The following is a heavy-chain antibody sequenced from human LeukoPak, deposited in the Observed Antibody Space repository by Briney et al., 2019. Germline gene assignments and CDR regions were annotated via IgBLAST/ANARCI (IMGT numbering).Heavy chain of an antibody. CDR3: ARGQIAGYSSGCLDY. J-gene: IGHJ4*02. CDR1: GGSISSGSYY. D-gene: IGHD6-19*01. Sequence: SETLSLTCTVSGGSISSGSYYWSWIRQPPRKGLEWIGRIYTSRSTNYNPSLKSRVTISVDTSKNQFSLKLSSVTAADTAVYYCARGQIAGYSSGCLDYRGQGTLVTVSS. CDR2: IYTSRST. V-gene: IGHV4-61*02.